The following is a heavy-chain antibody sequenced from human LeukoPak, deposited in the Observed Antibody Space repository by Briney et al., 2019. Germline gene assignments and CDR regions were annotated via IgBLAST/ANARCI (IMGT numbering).Heavy chain of an antibody. CDR2: ISWNSGSI. CDR3: AKDLGTYNWYFDL. CDR1: GFTFDDYA. Sequence: GGSLRLSCAASGFTFDDYAMHWVRQAPGKGLEWVSGISWNSGSIGYADSVKGRFTISRDNAENSLYLQMNSLRAEDTALYYCAKDLGTYNWYFDLWGRGTLVTVSS. D-gene: IGHD7-27*01. J-gene: IGHJ2*01. V-gene: IGHV3-9*01.